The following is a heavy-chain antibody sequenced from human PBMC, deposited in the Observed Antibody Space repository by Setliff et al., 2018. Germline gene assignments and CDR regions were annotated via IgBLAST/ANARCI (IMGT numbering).Heavy chain of an antibody. D-gene: IGHD3-22*01. V-gene: IGHV1-18*01. CDR2: ISPYNGNT. Sequence: GASVKVSCKASGYTFKTYGFTWVRQAPGQGLEWMGWISPYNGNTNYAQKFQGRVTMTRDTSISTAYMELSRLRSDDTAVYYCARDGRALGWYYYDSSGYYSGNWFDPWGQGTLVTVSS. J-gene: IGHJ5*02. CDR1: GYTFKTYG. CDR3: ARDGRALGWYYYDSSGYYSGNWFDP.